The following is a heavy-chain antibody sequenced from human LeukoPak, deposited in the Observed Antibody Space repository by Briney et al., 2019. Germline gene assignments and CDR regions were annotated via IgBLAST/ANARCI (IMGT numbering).Heavy chain of an antibody. J-gene: IGHJ6*02. D-gene: IGHD7-27*01. Sequence: SETLSLTCTVSGGSISSYYWSWVRQPPGKGLEWIGYIYNIYNTGSTSDNPSLKSRVTRSVNTSKSQFSLRLSSVTAADTAVYYCARHQLGIGMDVWGQGTTVTVSS. V-gene: IGHV4-59*08. CDR2: IYNIYNTGST. CDR3: ARHQLGIGMDV. CDR1: GGSISSYY.